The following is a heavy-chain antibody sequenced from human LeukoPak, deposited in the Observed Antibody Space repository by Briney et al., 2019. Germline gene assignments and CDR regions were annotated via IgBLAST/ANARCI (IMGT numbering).Heavy chain of an antibody. V-gene: IGHV1-18*01. Sequence: ASVKVSCKASGYTFTSYGISWVRQAPGQGLEWMGWISAYNGNTNYAQKLQGRDTMTTDTSTSTAYMELRSLRSDDTAVYYCARDIAVAGTGGLFDYWGQGTLVTVSS. J-gene: IGHJ4*02. CDR1: GYTFTSYG. CDR3: ARDIAVAGTGGLFDY. D-gene: IGHD6-19*01. CDR2: ISAYNGNT.